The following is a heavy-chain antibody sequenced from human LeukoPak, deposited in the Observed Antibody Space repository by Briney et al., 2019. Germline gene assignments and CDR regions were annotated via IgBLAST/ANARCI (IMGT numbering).Heavy chain of an antibody. Sequence: SETLSLTCTVSGGSISSSSYYWGWIRQPPGKGLEWIGSIYYSGSTYYNPSLKSRVTISVDTSKNQFSLKLSSVTAADTAVYYCAKTTGFWSGYRPFGYYFDYWGQGTLVTVSS. CDR3: AKTTGFWSGYRPFGYYFDY. D-gene: IGHD3-3*01. CDR1: GGSISSSSYY. CDR2: IYYSGST. J-gene: IGHJ4*02. V-gene: IGHV4-39*01.